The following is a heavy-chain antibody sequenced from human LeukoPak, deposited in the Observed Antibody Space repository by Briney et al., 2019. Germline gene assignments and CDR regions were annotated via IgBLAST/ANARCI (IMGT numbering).Heavy chain of an antibody. D-gene: IGHD4-17*01. CDR1: GGTFSSYA. CDR3: ARGYGDYVDYFDY. CDR2: INPNSGGT. J-gene: IGHJ4*02. Sequence: PWASVKVSCKASGGTFSSYAISWVRQAPGQGLEWMGWINPNSGGTNYAQKFQGRVTMTRDTSISTAYMELSRLRSDDTAVYYCARGYGDYVDYFDYWGQGTLVTVSS. V-gene: IGHV1-2*02.